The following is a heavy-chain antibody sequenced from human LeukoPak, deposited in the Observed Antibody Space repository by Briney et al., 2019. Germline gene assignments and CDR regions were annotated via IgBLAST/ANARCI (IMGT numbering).Heavy chain of an antibody. CDR3: AKALREGDYRY. J-gene: IGHJ4*02. D-gene: IGHD3-3*01. CDR2: ISGSGGST. CDR1: GFTFSSYA. V-gene: IGHV3-23*01. Sequence: QSGGSLRLSCAASGFTFSSYAMSWVRQAPGKGLEWVSAISGSGGSTYYADSVKGRFTISRDNSKNTLYLQLNSLRAEDKAVYYCAKALREGDYRYWGQGTLVAVSS.